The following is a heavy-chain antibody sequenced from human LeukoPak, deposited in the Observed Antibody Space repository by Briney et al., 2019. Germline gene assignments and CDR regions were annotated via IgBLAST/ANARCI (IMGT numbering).Heavy chain of an antibody. V-gene: IGHV4-34*01. CDR1: GGSFSGYY. Sequence: SETLSLTCAVYGGSFSGYYWSWIRQPPGKGLEWIGEINHSGSTNYNPSLKSRVTISVDTSKNQFSLKLSSVTAADTAVYYCARGRARYCSSTSCCRYYYYMDVWGKGTTVTVSS. CDR3: ARGRARYCSSTSCCRYYYYMDV. J-gene: IGHJ6*03. CDR2: INHSGST. D-gene: IGHD2-2*01.